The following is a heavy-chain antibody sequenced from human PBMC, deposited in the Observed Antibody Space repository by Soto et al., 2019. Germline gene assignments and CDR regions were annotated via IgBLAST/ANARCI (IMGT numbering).Heavy chain of an antibody. CDR3: ARRALLWFGELSAYNGMDV. J-gene: IGHJ6*02. D-gene: IGHD3-10*01. CDR2: IYHSGST. V-gene: IGHV4-4*02. Sequence: PSETLSLTCAVSSGSISSSNWWSWVRQPPGKGLEWIGEIYHSGSTNYNPSLKSRVTISVDKSKNQFSLKLSSVTAADTAVYYCARRALLWFGELSAYNGMDVWGQGTTVTVSS. CDR1: SGSISSSNW.